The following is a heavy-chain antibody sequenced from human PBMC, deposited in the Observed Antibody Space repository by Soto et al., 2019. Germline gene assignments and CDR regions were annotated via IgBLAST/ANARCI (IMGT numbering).Heavy chain of an antibody. J-gene: IGHJ6*02. Sequence: GGSLRLSCEGTGVTFEDSVMEWVRLAPGKGLEWVAGISWNREVKQYAESVKGRFTISRDNAKKSLYLQMNNLRAEDTAIYYCARDMAHYDFWCHNQRGMEVWGQGTTVTVSS. CDR1: GVTFEDSV. V-gene: IGHV3-9*01. CDR3: ARDMAHYDFWCHNQRGMEV. CDR2: ISWNREVK. D-gene: IGHD3-3*01.